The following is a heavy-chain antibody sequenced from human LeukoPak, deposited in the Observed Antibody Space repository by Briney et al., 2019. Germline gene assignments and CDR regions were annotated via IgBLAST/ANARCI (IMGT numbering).Heavy chain of an antibody. Sequence: PGGSLRLSCAASGFTFSSYAMSWVRQAPGKGLEWVSAISGSGGSTYYADSVKGRFTISRDNSKNTLYLQMNSLRAEDTAVYYCAKDAIRFYDYGDYSDAFDIWGQGTMVTVSS. CDR1: GFTFSSYA. V-gene: IGHV3-23*01. D-gene: IGHD4-17*01. J-gene: IGHJ3*02. CDR2: ISGSGGST. CDR3: AKDAIRFYDYGDYSDAFDI.